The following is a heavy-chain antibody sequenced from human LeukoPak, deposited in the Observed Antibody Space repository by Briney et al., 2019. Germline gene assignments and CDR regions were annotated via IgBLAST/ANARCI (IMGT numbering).Heavy chain of an antibody. V-gene: IGHV4-30-2*01. CDR3: ARTPLLAVTKSARWFDP. Sequence: PSQTLSLTCAVSGGSISSGGYSWSWIRQPPGKGLEWIGEINHSGSTNYNPSLKSRVTISVDTSKNQFSLKLSSVTAADTAVYYCARTPLLAVTKSARWFDPWGQGTLVTVSS. CDR2: INHSGST. D-gene: IGHD3-9*01. CDR1: GGSISSGGYS. J-gene: IGHJ5*02.